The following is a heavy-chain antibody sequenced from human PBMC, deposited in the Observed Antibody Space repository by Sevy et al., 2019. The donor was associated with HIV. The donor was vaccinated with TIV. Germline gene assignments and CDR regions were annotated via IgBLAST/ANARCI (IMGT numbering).Heavy chain of an antibody. CDR3: ARAYSNYYYAMDV. CDR2: IYYSGRT. CDR1: GASISGYY. Sequence: SETLSLTCTVSGASISGYYWSWIRQPPGKGLEWIGYIYYSGRTDYNPSLKSRVIISQDTSKNQFSLKLTSVTAADTAVYFCARAYSNYYYAMDVWGQGTTVTVSS. D-gene: IGHD4-4*01. J-gene: IGHJ6*02. V-gene: IGHV4-59*01.